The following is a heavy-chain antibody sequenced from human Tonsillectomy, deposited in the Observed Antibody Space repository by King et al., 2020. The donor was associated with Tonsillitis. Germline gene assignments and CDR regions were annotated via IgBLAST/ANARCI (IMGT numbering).Heavy chain of an antibody. CDR2: IRYDGSNK. J-gene: IGHJ5*02. V-gene: IGHV3-30*02. CDR3: AKRPISHLKNWFDP. Sequence: VQLVESGGGVVQPGGSLRLSCAASGFTFSSYGMHWVRQAPGKGLEWVAFIRYDGSNKYYADSVKGRFTISRDNSKNTLYLQMNSLRAEDTAVYYCAKRPISHLKNWFDPWGQGTLVTVSS. CDR1: GFTFSSYG. D-gene: IGHD2-21*01.